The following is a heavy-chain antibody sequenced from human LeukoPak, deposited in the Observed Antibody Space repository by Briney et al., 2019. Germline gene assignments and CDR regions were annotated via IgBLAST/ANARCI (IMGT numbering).Heavy chain of an antibody. CDR2: IYSGGST. Sequence: PGGSLRLSCAASGFTVSSNYMSWVRQAPGKGLEWVSVIYSGGSTYYPDSVKGRFTISRDNSKNTLYLQMNSLRAEDTAVYYCARGRYSSRSGGYYFDIWGQGTLVTVSS. V-gene: IGHV3-53*01. CDR1: GFTVSSNY. CDR3: ARGRYSSRSGGYYFDI. D-gene: IGHD2-2*01. J-gene: IGHJ4*02.